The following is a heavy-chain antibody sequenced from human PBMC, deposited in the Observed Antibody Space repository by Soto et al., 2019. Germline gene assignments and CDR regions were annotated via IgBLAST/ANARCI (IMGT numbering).Heavy chain of an antibody. CDR2: IYYSGST. CDR1: GGSISSSSYY. Sequence: LETLSLTCTVSGGSISSSSYYWGWIRQPPGKGLEWIGSIYYSGSTYYNPSLKSRVTISVGTSKNQFSLKLSSVTAADTAVYYCARGIAVAGTRGYFDYWGQGTLVTVSS. D-gene: IGHD6-19*01. J-gene: IGHJ4*02. V-gene: IGHV4-39*01. CDR3: ARGIAVAGTRGYFDY.